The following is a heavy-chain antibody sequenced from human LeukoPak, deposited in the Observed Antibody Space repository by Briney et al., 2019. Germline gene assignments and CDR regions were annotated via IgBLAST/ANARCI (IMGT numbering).Heavy chain of an antibody. Sequence: LSGGSLRLSCAASGFTFSNYWMSWVRQAPGKGLEWLANINQDGSEIYYLDSVKGRFTISRDNGKNSLYLQINSLRADDTAVYYCARDQGSMIVVRTTTWFFDLWGRGTLVTVSS. CDR1: GFTFSNYW. CDR3: ARDQGSMIVVRTTTWFFDL. CDR2: INQDGSEI. V-gene: IGHV3-7*01. J-gene: IGHJ2*01. D-gene: IGHD3-22*01.